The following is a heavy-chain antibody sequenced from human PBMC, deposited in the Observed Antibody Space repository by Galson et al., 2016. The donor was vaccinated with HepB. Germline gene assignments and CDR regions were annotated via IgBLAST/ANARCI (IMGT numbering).Heavy chain of an antibody. J-gene: IGHJ4*02. V-gene: IGHV3-23*01. Sequence: SLRLSCAASGFTFSNYAVSWVRQAPGKGLEWVSLITGSGRSTYYADSVKGRFTISRDNSRNTLYLQMNSLRTEDTAVYYCAKLPRFGVDSWGQGTLVTVS. CDR1: GFTFSNYA. D-gene: IGHD3-10*01. CDR2: ITGSGRST. CDR3: AKLPRFGVDS.